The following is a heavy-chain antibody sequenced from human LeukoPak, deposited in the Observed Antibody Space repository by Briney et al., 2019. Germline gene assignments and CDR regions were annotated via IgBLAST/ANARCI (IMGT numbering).Heavy chain of an antibody. D-gene: IGHD5-18*01. CDR3: TRGYSYDPLDY. CDR2: IRSKAYGGTT. V-gene: IGHV3-49*04. J-gene: IGHJ4*02. Sequence: GGSLRLSCTASGFTFGDYAMSWVRQAPGKGLEWVGFIRSKAYGGTTEYAASVKGRFTISRDDSKSIAYLQMNSLKTEGTAVYYCTRGYSYDPLDYWGQGTLVTVSS. CDR1: GFTFGDYA.